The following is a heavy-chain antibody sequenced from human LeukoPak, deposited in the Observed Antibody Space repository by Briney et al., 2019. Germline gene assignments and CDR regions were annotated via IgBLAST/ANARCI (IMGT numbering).Heavy chain of an antibody. D-gene: IGHD3-10*01. J-gene: IGHJ2*01. CDR2: INTNTGNP. CDR1: GYTFTSYT. Sequence: GASVKVSCKASGYTFTSYTMNWVRQAPGQGLEWMGWINTNTGNPTYAQGFTGQFVFSLDTSVSTAYLQISSLKAEDTAVYYCARGITMLRGVIIGYWYFDLWGRGTLVTVSS. CDR3: ARGITMLRGVIIGYWYFDL. V-gene: IGHV7-4-1*02.